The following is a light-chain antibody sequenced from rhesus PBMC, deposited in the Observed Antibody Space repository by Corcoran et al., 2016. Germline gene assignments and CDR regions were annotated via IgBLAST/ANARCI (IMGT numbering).Light chain of an antibody. J-gene: IGLJ1*01. CDR3: CSYTTSSTFI. CDR2: GVS. V-gene: IGLV2S7*01. Sequence: QSAPTQPPSVSGSPGQSVTISCTGTSRDIGGYNYVSWYQQYPGKAPKLMIYGVSNRPSGVSARFSGSKSGNTASLTISGLQAEDEADYYCCSYTTSSTFIFAAGTRLTVL. CDR1: SRDIGGYNY.